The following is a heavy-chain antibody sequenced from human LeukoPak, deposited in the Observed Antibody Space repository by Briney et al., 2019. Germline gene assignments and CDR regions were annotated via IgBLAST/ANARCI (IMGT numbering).Heavy chain of an antibody. CDR2: IYYSGST. CDR1: GDSMSSYY. V-gene: IGHV4-59*01. D-gene: IGHD3-3*01. Sequence: SETLSLTYTVSGDSMSSYYWSWIRQPPGKGLEWIGYIYYSGSTNYNPSLKSRVTISVDTSKNHFSLTLSSVTAADTAVYYCARGGPSTSGYAGDGFDNWGQGTVVTVSS. CDR3: ARGGPSTSGYAGDGFDN. J-gene: IGHJ3*02.